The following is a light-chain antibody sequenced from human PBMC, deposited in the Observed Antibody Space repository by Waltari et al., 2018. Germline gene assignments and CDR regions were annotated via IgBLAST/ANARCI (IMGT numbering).Light chain of an antibody. J-gene: IGLJ2*01. CDR1: RSNIGTNT. CDR3: ATWDDTLNGVV. Sequence: QSVLTQPPSASGTPGQGVTISCSGSRSNIGTNTVNWYQQLPGTAPKVLMYGNNHRPPVVRARFSGSKPGASASLAVSGLQSEDEGDYYCATWDDTLNGVVFGGGTKLTVL. CDR2: GNN. V-gene: IGLV1-44*01.